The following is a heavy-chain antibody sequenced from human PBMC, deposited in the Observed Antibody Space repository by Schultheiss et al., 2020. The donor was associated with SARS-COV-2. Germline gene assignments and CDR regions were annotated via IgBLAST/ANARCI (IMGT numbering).Heavy chain of an antibody. Sequence: ASVKVSCKASGYTFTNYDISWVRHAPGQGLEWMGWISAYNGNTNYAQNLQGRVTMTTDTSTSTVSMELRSLRSDDTAVYYCARDTWNYDFWSDRMGEDFDYWGQGTLVTVSS. J-gene: IGHJ4*02. D-gene: IGHD3-3*01. CDR3: ARDTWNYDFWSDRMGEDFDY. V-gene: IGHV1-18*04. CDR1: GYTFTNYD. CDR2: ISAYNGNT.